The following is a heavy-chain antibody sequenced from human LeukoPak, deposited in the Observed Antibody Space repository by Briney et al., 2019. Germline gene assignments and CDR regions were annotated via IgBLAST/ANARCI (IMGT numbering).Heavy chain of an antibody. J-gene: IGHJ5*02. CDR1: GFTFSSYA. V-gene: IGHV3-23*01. Sequence: GGSLRLSCAASGFTFSSYAMSWVRQAPGKGLEWVSAISGSGGSTYYADSAKGRFTISRDNSKNTLYLQMNSLRAEDTAVYYCAKDTGSSWSNWFDPWGQGTLVTVSS. D-gene: IGHD6-13*01. CDR3: AKDTGSSWSNWFDP. CDR2: ISGSGGST.